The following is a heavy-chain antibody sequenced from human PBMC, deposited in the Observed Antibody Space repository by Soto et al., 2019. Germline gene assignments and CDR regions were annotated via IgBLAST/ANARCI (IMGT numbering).Heavy chain of an antibody. J-gene: IGHJ3*02. D-gene: IGHD6-13*01. CDR3: ARPPRSWYFDAFDI. CDR2: IYYSGST. V-gene: IGHV4-39*01. CDR1: GGSISSSSYY. Sequence: QLQLQESGPGLVKPSETLSLTCTVSGGSISSSSYYWGWIRQPPGKGLEWIGSIYYSGSTYYNPSLTSRVSISQGPSKNPFSLKLSSVTAADTAVYYCARPPRSWYFDAFDIWGQGTMVTVSS.